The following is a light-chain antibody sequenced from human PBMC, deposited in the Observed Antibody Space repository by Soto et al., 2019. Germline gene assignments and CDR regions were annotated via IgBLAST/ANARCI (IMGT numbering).Light chain of an antibody. CDR1: QDIITW. CDR3: QQTDSFPIT. J-gene: IGKJ5*01. V-gene: IGKV1-12*01. Sequence: DIQMTQSPSSVTASVGDRVTITCRASQDIITWLAWYQQKPGKAPNLLIYTASNLQSGVPSRFSGSGSGTHFTLTISSLQPEDVGTYYCQQTDSFPITLGQGTRLEIK. CDR2: TAS.